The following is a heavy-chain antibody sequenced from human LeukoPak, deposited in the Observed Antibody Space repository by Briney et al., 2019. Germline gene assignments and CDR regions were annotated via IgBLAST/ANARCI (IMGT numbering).Heavy chain of an antibody. Sequence: GGSLRLSCAASGFTFSSYTMSWVRQAPGKGLEWVSTITTSDGNTYYADSVKGRFTVSRDNAKNSLYLQMSNLRAEDTAVYFCARGGGLDVWGQGATVTVSS. CDR3: ARGGGLDV. V-gene: IGHV3-23*01. J-gene: IGHJ6*02. D-gene: IGHD3-16*01. CDR1: GFTFSSYT. CDR2: ITTSDGNT.